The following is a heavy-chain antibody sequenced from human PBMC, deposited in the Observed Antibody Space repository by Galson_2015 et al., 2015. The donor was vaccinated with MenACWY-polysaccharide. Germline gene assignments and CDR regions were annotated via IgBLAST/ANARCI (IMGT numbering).Heavy chain of an antibody. Sequence: SLRLSCAASGFTFSSYWMHWVRQAPGRGLVWVSRINSDGSSTSYADSVKGRFTNSRDNAKNTLYLQMNSLRAEDTAVYYCAKYSSSSHAVDHWGQGTLVTVSP. CDR3: AKYSSSSHAVDH. D-gene: IGHD6-6*01. V-gene: IGHV3-74*01. CDR2: INSDGSST. J-gene: IGHJ4*02. CDR1: GFTFSSYW.